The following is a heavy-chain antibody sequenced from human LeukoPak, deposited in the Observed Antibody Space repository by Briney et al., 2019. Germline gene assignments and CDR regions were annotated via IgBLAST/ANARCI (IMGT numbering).Heavy chain of an antibody. CDR3: ARPYSSSSGDDAFDI. CDR1: GGSISSYY. Sequence: PSETLSLTCTVSGGSISSYYWSWIRQPPGKGLEWIGYIYYSGSTNYNPSLKSRVTISVDTSKNQFSLKLSSVTAADTAVYYCARPYSSSSGDDAFDIWGQGTMVTVSS. D-gene: IGHD6-6*01. V-gene: IGHV4-59*01. J-gene: IGHJ3*02. CDR2: IYYSGST.